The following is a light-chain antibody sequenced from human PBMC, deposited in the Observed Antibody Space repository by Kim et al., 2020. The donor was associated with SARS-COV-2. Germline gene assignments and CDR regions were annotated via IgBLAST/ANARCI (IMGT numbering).Light chain of an antibody. J-gene: IGKJ1*01. CDR2: GPS. CDR1: RSVHSNC. Sequence: PRERPALPCRAMRSVHSNCLAWYQQKPGQAPRLLIYGPSSRATGIPDRFSGSGSGTDFTLTITRLEPEDFAVYYCQQYSSSPATFGQGTKVDIK. V-gene: IGKV3-20*01. CDR3: QQYSSSPAT.